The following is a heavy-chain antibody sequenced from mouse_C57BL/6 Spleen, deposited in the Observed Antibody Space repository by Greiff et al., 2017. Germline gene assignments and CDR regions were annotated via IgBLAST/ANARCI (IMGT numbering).Heavy chain of an antibody. V-gene: IGHV1-53*01. Sequence: QVQLQQPGTELVKPGASVKLSCKASGYTFTSYWMHWVKQRPGQGLEWIGNINPSNGGTNYNEKFKSKATLTVDKASSTAYMQLSSLTSEDTAVYYCARERRRYYFDCWGQGTTRTVSS. CDR3: ARERRRYYFDC. CDR1: GYTFTSYW. CDR2: INPSNGGT. J-gene: IGHJ2*01. D-gene: IGHD1-1*01.